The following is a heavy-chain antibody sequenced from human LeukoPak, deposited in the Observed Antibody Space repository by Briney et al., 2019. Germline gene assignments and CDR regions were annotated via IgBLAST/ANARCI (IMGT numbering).Heavy chain of an antibody. CDR2: ISGYNGKT. Sequence: GASVTVSRKASGYTFTSYGISWVRQAPGQGLEWMGWISGYNGKTNYAQKLQGRVTMTTDTSTSTAYMELRSLRSDDTAVYHCAREDRYMYGYGYYHHYMDVWGKGTTVTISS. J-gene: IGHJ6*03. V-gene: IGHV1-18*01. CDR1: GYTFTSYG. D-gene: IGHD5-18*01. CDR3: AREDRYMYGYGYYHHYMDV.